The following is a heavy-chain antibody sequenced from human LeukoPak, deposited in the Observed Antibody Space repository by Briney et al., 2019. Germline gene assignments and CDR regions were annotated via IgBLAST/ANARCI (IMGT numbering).Heavy chain of an antibody. J-gene: IGHJ5*02. D-gene: IGHD3-3*01. CDR2: IYYSGST. V-gene: IGHV4-59*01. CDR1: GGSFSGYY. Sequence: SETLSLTCAVYGGSFSGYYWSWIRQPPGKGLEWIGYIYYSGSTNYNPSLKSRVTISVDTSKNQFSLKLSSVTAADTAVYYCARTSQAYDFWSGYYANWFDPWGQGTLVTVSS. CDR3: ARTSQAYDFWSGYYANWFDP.